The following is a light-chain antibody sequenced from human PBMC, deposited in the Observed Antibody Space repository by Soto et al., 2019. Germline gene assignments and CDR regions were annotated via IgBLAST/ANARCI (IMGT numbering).Light chain of an antibody. CDR2: GAS. V-gene: IGKV3-20*01. J-gene: IGKJ5*01. CDR3: QQYGNSPIS. Sequence: EDVLTQSPGTLSSSPGERATXXXXXRQSVSRSYLAWYQQKPGQAPRLLIYGASSRATGIPDRFSGSGSGTDFTLTISRLEPEDSAVYYCQQYGNSPISFGQGTRLEIK. CDR1: QSVSRSY.